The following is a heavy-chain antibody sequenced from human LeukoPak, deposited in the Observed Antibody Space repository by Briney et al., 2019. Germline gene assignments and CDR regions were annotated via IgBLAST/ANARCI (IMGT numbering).Heavy chain of an antibody. CDR3: AREVSRDGYNYYFDY. D-gene: IGHD5-24*01. CDR1: GFTFSDYY. Sequence: GGSLRLSCAASGFTFSDYYMGWIRQAPGKGLEWVSDISSSGSIIHYADSVKGRFTISRDNAKNSLYLQMNSLRAEDTAVYYCAREVSRDGYNYYFDYWGQGTLVTVSS. V-gene: IGHV3-11*04. CDR2: ISSSGSII. J-gene: IGHJ4*02.